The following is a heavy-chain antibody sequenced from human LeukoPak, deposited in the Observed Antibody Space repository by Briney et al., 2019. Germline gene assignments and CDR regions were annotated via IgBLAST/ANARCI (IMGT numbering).Heavy chain of an antibody. V-gene: IGHV3-30*18. J-gene: IGHJ5*02. D-gene: IGHD3-16*02. CDR2: ISDDGNDK. CDR3: AKALSPSPIGFLPSFDP. Sequence: GGSLRLSCAASGFTFSTYGMHWVRQAPGKGLEWVAVISDDGNDKYYANSVKGRFTISRDNSKNTLCLQMDSLTAADTAMYYCAKALSPSPIGFLPSFDPWGQGTLVTVSS. CDR1: GFTFSTYG.